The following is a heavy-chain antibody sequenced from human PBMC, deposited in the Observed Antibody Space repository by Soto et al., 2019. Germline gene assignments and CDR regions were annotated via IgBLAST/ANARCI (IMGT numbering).Heavy chain of an antibody. CDR1: GYTFTSYY. Sequence: ASVKVYWKASGYTFTSYYRHLVRQAPGQGLDWMGIINPSFVITSYSQNLHLIFTMPRDTSTSTAYMELSSLRSEDTAVYYCARPLAAAGLDFDYWGQGTLVPVSS. D-gene: IGHD6-13*01. CDR3: ARPLAAAGLDFDY. CDR2: INPSFVIT. V-gene: IGHV1-46*01. J-gene: IGHJ4*02.